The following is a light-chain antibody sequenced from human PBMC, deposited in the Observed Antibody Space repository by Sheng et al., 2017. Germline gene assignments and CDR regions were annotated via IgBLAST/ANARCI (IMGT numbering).Light chain of an antibody. Sequence: DIRMTQSPSTLSASVGDRVTITCRASQSISTWLAWYQQKPGKAPKVLIYEASVLASGVPSRFSGSGSGTEFTLTISSLQPEDFGTYYCQQYKDFSPYTFGQGPIWRS. CDR2: EAS. V-gene: IGKV1-5*03. J-gene: IGKJ2*01. CDR3: QQYKDFSPYT. CDR1: QSISTW.